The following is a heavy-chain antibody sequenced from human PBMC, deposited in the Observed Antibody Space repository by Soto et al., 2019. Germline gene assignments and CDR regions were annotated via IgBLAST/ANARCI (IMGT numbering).Heavy chain of an antibody. Sequence: QVQLQESGPGLVKPSQTLSLTCTVSGGSITSGGYFWSWIRQHPGKGLEWIGFIYYSGSTYYNPSPKSRVTISVDKSKNQSSLKLSSVTAADTAVYYCAREGAAPYYYYGMDVWGQGTTFTFSS. CDR2: IYYSGST. D-gene: IGHD6-6*01. CDR1: GGSITSGGYF. CDR3: AREGAAPYYYYGMDV. V-gene: IGHV4-31*03. J-gene: IGHJ6*02.